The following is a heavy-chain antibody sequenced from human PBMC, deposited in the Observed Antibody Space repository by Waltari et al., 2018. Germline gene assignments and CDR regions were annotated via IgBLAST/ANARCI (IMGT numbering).Heavy chain of an antibody. CDR2: ISGSGGNT. V-gene: IGHV3-23*01. CDR3: VIRSRAADGKGYFDY. CDR1: GFTFLSYA. D-gene: IGHD6-13*01. Sequence: EVQLLESGGGLVQPGGSLRLSCAAYGFTFLSYAMRWVRQASGKGLDWVSLISGSGGNTYYADSVKGRFTISRDNSKNTLYLQMNSLRVDDTAVYYCVIRSRAADGKGYFDYWGQGTQVTVSS. J-gene: IGHJ4*02.